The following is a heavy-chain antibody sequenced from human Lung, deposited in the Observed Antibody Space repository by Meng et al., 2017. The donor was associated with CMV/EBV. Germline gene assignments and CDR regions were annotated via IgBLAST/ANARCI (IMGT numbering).Heavy chain of an antibody. CDR3: AMGGPDYKGWHYFAF. V-gene: IGHV3-9*02. CDR1: GSTSVAYS. CDR2: INWNSVRL. J-gene: IGHJ4*02. D-gene: IGHD1-26*01. Sequence: GGSLRPSCAASGSTSVAYSMHWVRQAPGKGLEWVSGINWNSVRLDYVDSVKGSFTISRDNAKKSLYLQINSPRPEDKAFYNCAMGGPDYKGWHYFAFWGQG.